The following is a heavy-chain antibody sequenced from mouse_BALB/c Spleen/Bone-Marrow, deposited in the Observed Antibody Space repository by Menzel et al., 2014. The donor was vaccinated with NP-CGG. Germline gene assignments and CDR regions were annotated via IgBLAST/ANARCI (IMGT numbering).Heavy chain of an antibody. Sequence: VYVKQSGPELVKPGASVKMSCKASGYTFTNYVMHWVKQKPGQGLEWIGYINPYNDGTKYNEKFKGKATLTSDKSSGXAYMELSSLTSEDSAVYYCARRPSFYGSSYGAMDYWGQGTSVTVSS. V-gene: IGHV1-14*01. J-gene: IGHJ4*01. D-gene: IGHD1-1*01. CDR3: ARRPSFYGSSYGAMDY. CDR1: GYTFTNYV. CDR2: INPYNDGT.